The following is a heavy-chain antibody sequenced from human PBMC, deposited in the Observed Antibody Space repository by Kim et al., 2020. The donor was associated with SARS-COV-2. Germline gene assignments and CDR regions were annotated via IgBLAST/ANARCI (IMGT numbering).Heavy chain of an antibody. V-gene: IGHV3-23*01. CDR3: AKDRRAPHGEGDAFDI. CDR1: GFTFSSYA. Sequence: GGSLRLSCAASGFTFSSYAMSWVRQAPGKGLEWVSAISGSGGSTYYADSVKGRFTISRDNSKNTLYLQMNSLRAEDTAVYYCAKDRRAPHGEGDAFDIWGQGTMVTVSS. J-gene: IGHJ3*02. CDR2: ISGSGGST.